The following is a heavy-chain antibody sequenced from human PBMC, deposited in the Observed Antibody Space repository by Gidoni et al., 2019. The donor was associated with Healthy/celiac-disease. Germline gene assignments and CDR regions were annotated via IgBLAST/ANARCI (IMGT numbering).Heavy chain of an antibody. CDR3: AREKYRVRGVPEPFDY. CDR1: GGSISSSNW. J-gene: IGHJ4*02. D-gene: IGHD3-10*01. CDR2: IYHSGST. Sequence: QVQLQESGPGLVKPSGPLSLTCAVSGGSISSSNWWSWVRQPPGKGLELIGDIYHSGSTNYNPSLKSRVTISVDKSKNQFSLKLSSVTAADTAVYYCAREKYRVRGVPEPFDYWGQGTLVTVSS. V-gene: IGHV4-4*02.